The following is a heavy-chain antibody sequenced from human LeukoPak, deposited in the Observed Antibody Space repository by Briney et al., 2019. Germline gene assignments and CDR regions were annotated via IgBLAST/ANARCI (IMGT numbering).Heavy chain of an antibody. V-gene: IGHV4-34*01. CDR1: GGSFSGFY. J-gene: IGHJ5*02. CDR3: ASGSRVTSRSYSSSSRFWFDP. Sequence: KTSETLSLTCAVYGGSFSGFYCNWIRQPPGKGLEWIGEINHSGSTNYNPSLKSRVTISVDTSKNQFSLKLSSVTAADTAVYYCASGSRVTSRSYSSSSRFWFDPWGQGTLVTVSS. D-gene: IGHD6-6*01. CDR2: INHSGST.